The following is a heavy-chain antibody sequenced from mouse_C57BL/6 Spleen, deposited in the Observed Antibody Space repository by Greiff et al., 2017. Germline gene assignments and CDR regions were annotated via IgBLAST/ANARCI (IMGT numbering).Heavy chain of an antibody. D-gene: IGHD3-2*02. CDR2: ISSGGSYT. Sequence: EVQLVESGGDLVKPGGSLKLSCAASGFTFSSYGMSWVRQTPDKRLEWVATISSGGSYTYYPDSVKGRFTISRDNAKNTLYLQMSSLKSEDTAMYYCARGTAQATTFDYWGQGTTLTVSS. J-gene: IGHJ2*01. CDR1: GFTFSSYG. CDR3: ARGTAQATTFDY. V-gene: IGHV5-6*01.